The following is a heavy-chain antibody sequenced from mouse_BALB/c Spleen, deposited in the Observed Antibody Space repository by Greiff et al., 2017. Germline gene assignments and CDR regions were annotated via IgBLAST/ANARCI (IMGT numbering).Heavy chain of an antibody. Sequence: EVKLVESGGGLVQPGGSLRLSCATSGFTFSDFYMEWVRQPPGKRLEWIAASRNKANDYTTEYSASVKGRFIVSRDTSQSILYLQMNALRAEDTAIYYCARDARDYGQAWFAYWGQGTLVTVSA. V-gene: IGHV7-1*02. CDR2: SRNKANDYTT. CDR3: ARDARDYGQAWFAY. CDR1: GFTFSDFY. D-gene: IGHD1-2*01. J-gene: IGHJ3*01.